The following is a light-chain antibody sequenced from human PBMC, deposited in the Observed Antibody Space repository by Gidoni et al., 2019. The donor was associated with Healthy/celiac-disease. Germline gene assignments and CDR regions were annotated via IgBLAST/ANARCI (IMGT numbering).Light chain of an antibody. CDR2: GAS. J-gene: IGKJ1*01. V-gene: IGKV3-20*01. Sequence: EIAFTQSPGTLALSPGERATLSCRASQRVSSSHLAWYQQKPGEGPSLLIYGASSRATGGPDRFSGSGSGADFTLTISRLEPEDFSVYYCQRYSSSPPWTFXXXTKVEIK. CDR1: QRVSSSH. CDR3: QRYSSSPPWT.